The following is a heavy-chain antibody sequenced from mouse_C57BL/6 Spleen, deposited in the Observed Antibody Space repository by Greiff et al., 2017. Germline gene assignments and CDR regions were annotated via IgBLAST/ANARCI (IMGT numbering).Heavy chain of an antibody. D-gene: IGHD4-1*01. CDR3: ARDGNWDGGYFDD. V-gene: IGHV5-16*01. Sequence: EVKLVESEGGLVQPGSSMKLSCTASGFTFSDYYMAWVRQVPEKGLEWVANINYDGSSTYYLDSLKSRFIISRDNAKNILYLQMSSLKSEDTATYYCARDGNWDGGYFDDWGQGTTLTVSS. J-gene: IGHJ2*01. CDR2: INYDGSST. CDR1: GFTFSDYY.